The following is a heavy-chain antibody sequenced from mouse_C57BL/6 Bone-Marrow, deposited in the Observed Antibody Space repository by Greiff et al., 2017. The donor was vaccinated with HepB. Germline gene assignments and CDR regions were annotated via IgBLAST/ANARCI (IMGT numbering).Heavy chain of an antibody. CDR2: IWRGDDK. V-gene: IGHV8-8*01. CDR3: ARISEASAVGAMDY. J-gene: IGHJ4*01. Sequence: QVTLKVCGPGILQPSQTLSLTCSFSGFSLSTFGMGVGWIRQPSGKGLEWLAHIWRGDDKYYNPALNSRLTIAKDTSKNKVFHKIANVDTADTATYYCARISEASAVGAMDYWGQGTSVTVSS. CDR1: GFSLSTFGMG. D-gene: IGHD6-1*01.